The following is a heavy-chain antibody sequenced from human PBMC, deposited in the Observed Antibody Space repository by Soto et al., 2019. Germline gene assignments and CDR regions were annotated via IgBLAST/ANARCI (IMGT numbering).Heavy chain of an antibody. CDR2: INGRGNYI. CDR1: GFTVSTYT. Sequence: GSLRLSCAVSGFTVSTYTMNWVRQAPGKGLEWVSSINGRGNYIYYAESVKGRFTISRDNAKNSLYLQMDRLRAEDTALYYCVREDGKVGTNSAFDYWGLGALVTVSS. J-gene: IGHJ4*02. CDR3: VREDGKVGTNSAFDY. D-gene: IGHD1-26*01. V-gene: IGHV3-21*01.